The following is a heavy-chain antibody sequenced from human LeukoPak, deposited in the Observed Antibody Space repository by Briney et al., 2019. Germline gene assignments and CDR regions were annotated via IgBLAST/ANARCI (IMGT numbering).Heavy chain of an antibody. V-gene: IGHV3-15*01. J-gene: IGHJ6*03. Sequence: GGSLRLSCAASGFTFSNAWMSWVRQAPGKGLEWVGRIKSKTDGGTTDYAAPVKGRFTISRDDSKNTLYLQMNSLRAEDTAVYYCASAKYSSSWFKYYYYYMDVWGKGTTVTVSS. CDR1: GFTFSNAW. D-gene: IGHD6-13*01. CDR2: IKSKTDGGTT. CDR3: ASAKYSSSWFKYYYYYMDV.